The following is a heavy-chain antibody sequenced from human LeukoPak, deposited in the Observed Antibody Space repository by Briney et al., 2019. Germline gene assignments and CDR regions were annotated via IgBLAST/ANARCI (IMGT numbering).Heavy chain of an antibody. J-gene: IGHJ4*02. V-gene: IGHV3-23*01. D-gene: IGHD3-3*01. Sequence: GGSLRLSCAASGFAFSSHAMSWVRQAPGKGLEWVSAISGSGGSTYYADSVKGRFTISRDNSKNTLYLQMNSLRAEDTAVYYCAKSGYDFWSGYYGYWGQGTLVTVSS. CDR1: GFAFSSHA. CDR3: AKSGYDFWSGYYGY. CDR2: ISGSGGST.